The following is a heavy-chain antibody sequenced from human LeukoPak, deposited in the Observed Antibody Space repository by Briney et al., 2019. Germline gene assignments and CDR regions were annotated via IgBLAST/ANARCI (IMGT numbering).Heavy chain of an antibody. V-gene: IGHV1-46*01. CDR2: INPSGGST. CDR1: RYTFTSYY. Sequence: ASVKVSCKASRYTFTSYYMYWVRQAPGRGLEWMGIINPSGGSTSYAQKFQGRVTMTRDMSTSTVYMELSSLRSEDTAVYYCARGIAVLYPYDYWGQGTLVTVSS. D-gene: IGHD3-3*02. J-gene: IGHJ4*02. CDR3: ARGIAVLYPYDY.